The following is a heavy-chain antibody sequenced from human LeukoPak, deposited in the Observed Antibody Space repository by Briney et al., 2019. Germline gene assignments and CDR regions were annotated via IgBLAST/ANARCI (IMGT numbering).Heavy chain of an antibody. CDR2: IYYSGST. J-gene: IGHJ5*02. CDR1: GGSISSSSYY. CDR3: ARVSYYYGSGSYPINWFDP. V-gene: IGHV4-39*07. Sequence: PSETLSLTCTVSGGSISSSSYYWGWIRQPPGEGLEWIGSIYYSGSTYYNPSLKSRVTISVDTSKNQFSLKLSSVTAADTAVYYCARVSYYYGSGSYPINWFDPWGQGTLVTVSS. D-gene: IGHD3-10*01.